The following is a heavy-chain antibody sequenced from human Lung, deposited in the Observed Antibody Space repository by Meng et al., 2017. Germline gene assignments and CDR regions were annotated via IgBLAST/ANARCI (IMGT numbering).Heavy chain of an antibody. D-gene: IGHD6-25*01. CDR3: ARDEDISAAGKLFGDY. CDR2: INPKSGDT. Sequence: QVQLVQSWPEVKKPGASVKVSCNPSGYNFPDYYIHWVRRAPGQGLEWMGRINPKSGDTHYAQKFQARVTMTGDTSISTAYMELSGLRSDDTAMYYCARDEDISAAGKLFGDYWGQGTLVTVSS. V-gene: IGHV1-2*06. CDR1: GYNFPDYY. J-gene: IGHJ4*02.